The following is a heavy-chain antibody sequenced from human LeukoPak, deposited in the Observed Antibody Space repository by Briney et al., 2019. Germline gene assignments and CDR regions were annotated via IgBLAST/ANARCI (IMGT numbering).Heavy chain of an antibody. CDR1: GFTFSSYG. V-gene: IGHV3-30*18. CDR2: ISYDGSNK. Sequence: GGSLRLSCASSGFTFSSYGMHWVRQAPGKGLEWVAVISYDGSNKYYADSVKGRFTISRDNSKNTLYLQMNSLRAEDTAVCYCAKDVVAGTASAGYYGMDVWGKGTTVTVSS. D-gene: IGHD6-19*01. CDR3: AKDVVAGTASAGYYGMDV. J-gene: IGHJ6*04.